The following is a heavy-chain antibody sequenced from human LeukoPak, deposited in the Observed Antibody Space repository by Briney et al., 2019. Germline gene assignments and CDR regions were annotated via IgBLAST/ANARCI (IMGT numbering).Heavy chain of an antibody. CDR2: IYYSGST. CDR3: ASTRTVTTNQGYSWSAP. CDR1: GGSISSYY. J-gene: IGHJ5*02. Sequence: SETLSLTCTVSGGSISSYYWSWIRQPPGKGLEWIGYIYYSGSTNYNPSLKSRVTISVDTSKNQFSLKLSSVTAADTAVYYCASTRTVTTNQGYSWSAPGGRGPLVTVSP. D-gene: IGHD4-11*01. V-gene: IGHV4-59*08.